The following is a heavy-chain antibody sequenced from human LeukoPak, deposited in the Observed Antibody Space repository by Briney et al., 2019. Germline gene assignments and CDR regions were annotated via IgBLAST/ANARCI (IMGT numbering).Heavy chain of an antibody. CDR2: INTDESST. V-gene: IGHV3-74*01. J-gene: IGHJ4*02. CDR1: GFTFSSYW. Sequence: PGGSLRLSCAASGFTFSSYWMHWVRQAPGKGLVWVSRINTDESSTSYADSVKGRFTISRDNAKNTLYLQMNSLRAEDTAVHYCARAGLSPHDYWGQGTLVTVSS. CDR3: ARAGLSPHDY.